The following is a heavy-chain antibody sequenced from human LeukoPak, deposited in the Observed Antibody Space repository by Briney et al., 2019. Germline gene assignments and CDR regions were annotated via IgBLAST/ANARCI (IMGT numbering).Heavy chain of an antibody. CDR3: ARESSGNYYVGFDY. D-gene: IGHD1-26*01. V-gene: IGHV3-48*03. CDR1: GFTVSSYE. J-gene: IGHJ4*02. CDR2: ISSGSTI. Sequence: GGSLRLSCAASGFTVSSYEMNWVRQAPGKGLEWVSYISSGSTIYYADSVKGRFTISRDSAKNSLYLQMSSLRAEGTAVYYCARESSGNYYVGFDYWGQGTLVTVSS.